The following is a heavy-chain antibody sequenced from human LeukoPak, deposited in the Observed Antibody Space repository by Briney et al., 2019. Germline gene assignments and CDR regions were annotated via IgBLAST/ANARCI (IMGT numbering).Heavy chain of an antibody. CDR2: IYYSGST. CDR1: GGSISSYY. Sequence: SETLSLTCTVSGGSISSYYWSRIRQPPGKGLEWIGYIYYSGSTNYNPSLKSRVTISVDTSKNQFSLKLSSVTAADTAVYYCASGKKYKAYYYDSSGFGYWGQGTLVTVSS. J-gene: IGHJ4*02. D-gene: IGHD3-22*01. V-gene: IGHV4-59*12. CDR3: ASGKKYKAYYYDSSGFGY.